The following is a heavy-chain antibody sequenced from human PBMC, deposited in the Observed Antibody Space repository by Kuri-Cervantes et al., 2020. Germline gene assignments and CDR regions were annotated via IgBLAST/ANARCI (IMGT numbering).Heavy chain of an antibody. D-gene: IGHD4-17*01. J-gene: IGHJ4*02. CDR1: GFTFSLYS. V-gene: IGHV3-21*03. CDR3: ASKGITVTTYYFDY. CDR2: ISRGSTYI. Sequence: GGSLRLSCAASGFTFSLYSMNWVRQTPGKGLEWVSSISRGSTYIYYADSMKGRFTISRDNAKNSVFLQTDSLRAEDTAVYYCASKGITVTTYYFDYWGQGTLVTVSS.